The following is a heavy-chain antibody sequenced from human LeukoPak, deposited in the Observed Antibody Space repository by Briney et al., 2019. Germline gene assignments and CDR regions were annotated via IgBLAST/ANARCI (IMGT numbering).Heavy chain of an antibody. V-gene: IGHV4-61*02. CDR2: IYTSGST. Sequence: SETLSLTCSVSGDFISSARYYWSWIRQPAGKGLEWIGRIYTSGSTDYNPSLKSRVTISVDTSKNQFSLKLSSVTAAETAVYYCAREREGPYGYLDYWGQGTLVTVSS. J-gene: IGHJ4*02. CDR3: AREREGPYGYLDY. D-gene: IGHD4-17*01. CDR1: GDFISSARYY.